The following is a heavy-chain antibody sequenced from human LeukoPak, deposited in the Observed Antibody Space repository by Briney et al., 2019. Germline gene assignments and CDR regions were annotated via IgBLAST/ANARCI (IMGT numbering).Heavy chain of an antibody. Sequence: GGSLRLSCAASGFTFSDDYMSWIRQAPGKGLEWVSYISSSSSYTNYADSVKGRFTISRDNAKNSLYLQMNSLRAEDTAVYYCARGYCSGSCHADYYGMDVWGQGTTVTVSS. D-gene: IGHD2-15*01. CDR3: ARGYCSGSCHADYYGMDV. J-gene: IGHJ6*02. CDR2: ISSSSSYT. V-gene: IGHV3-11*05. CDR1: GFTFSDDY.